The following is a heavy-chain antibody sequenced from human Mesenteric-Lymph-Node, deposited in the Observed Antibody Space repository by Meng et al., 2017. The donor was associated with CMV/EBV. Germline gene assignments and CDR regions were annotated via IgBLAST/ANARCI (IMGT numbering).Heavy chain of an antibody. V-gene: IGHV4-59*01. J-gene: IGHJ4*02. CDR3: AREQWLAYYFDY. CDR2: IYYSGST. D-gene: IGHD6-19*01. Sequence: SETLSLTCTVSGGSISGYYWSWIRQPPGKGLEWIGYIYYSGSTNYNPSLKSRVTISVDTSKNEFSLKLSSVTAADTAVYYCAREQWLAYYFDYWGQGALVTVSS. CDR1: GGSISGYY.